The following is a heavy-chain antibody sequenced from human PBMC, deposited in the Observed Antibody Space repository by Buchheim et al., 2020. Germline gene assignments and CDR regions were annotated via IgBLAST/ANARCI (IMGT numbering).Heavy chain of an antibody. CDR1: GFTFSDYY. CDR3: ARDLYYYDSSGYRDYYYGMDV. CDR2: ISSSSSYT. J-gene: IGHJ6*02. D-gene: IGHD3-22*01. V-gene: IGHV3-11*06. Sequence: QVQLVESGGGLVKPGGSLRLSCAASGFTFSDYYMSWIRQAPGKGLEWVSYISSSSSYTNYADSVKGRFTISRDNAQNPLYLQMNSLRAEDTAVYYCARDLYYYDSSGYRDYYYGMDVWGQGTT.